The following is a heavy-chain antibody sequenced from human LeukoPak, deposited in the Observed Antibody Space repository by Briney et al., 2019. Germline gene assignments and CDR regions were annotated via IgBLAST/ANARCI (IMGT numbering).Heavy chain of an antibody. J-gene: IGHJ4*02. CDR2: IYHSGST. CDR3: ALGYCSSTSCYENFDY. Sequence: SETLSLTCTVSGGSISGYYWSWIRQPPGKGLEWIGSIYHSGSTYYNPSLKSRVTISVDTSKNQFSLKLSSVTAADTAVYYCALGYCSSTSCYENFDYWGQGTLVTVSS. V-gene: IGHV4-59*04. D-gene: IGHD2-2*01. CDR1: GGSISGYY.